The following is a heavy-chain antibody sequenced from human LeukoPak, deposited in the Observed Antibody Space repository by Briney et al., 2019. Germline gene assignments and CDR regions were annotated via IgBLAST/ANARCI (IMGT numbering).Heavy chain of an antibody. CDR3: ARDQGPDSSGYYLNDAFDI. CDR2: ISAYNGNT. D-gene: IGHD3-22*01. CDR1: GYTFTSYG. Sequence: ASVKVSCKASGYTFTSYGISWVRQAPGQGLEWMGWISAYNGNTSYAQKLQGRVTMATDTSTSTAYMELRSLRSDDTAVYYCARDQGPDSSGYYLNDAFDIWGQGTMVTVSS. V-gene: IGHV1-18*01. J-gene: IGHJ3*02.